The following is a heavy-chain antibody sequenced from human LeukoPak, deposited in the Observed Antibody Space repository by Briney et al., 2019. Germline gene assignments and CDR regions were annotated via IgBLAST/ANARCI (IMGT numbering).Heavy chain of an antibody. CDR1: VYTFTSYG. CDR2: ISAYNGNT. V-gene: IGHV1-18*01. CDR3: ARDGKRYCSGGSCYSEGNDWFDP. Sequence: ASVKVSCKASVYTFTSYGISWVRQAPGQGLEWMGWISAYNGNTNYAQKLQGRVTMTTDTSTSTAYMELRSLRSDDTAVYYCARDGKRYCSGGSCYSEGNDWFDPWGQGTLVTVSS. D-gene: IGHD2-15*01. J-gene: IGHJ5*02.